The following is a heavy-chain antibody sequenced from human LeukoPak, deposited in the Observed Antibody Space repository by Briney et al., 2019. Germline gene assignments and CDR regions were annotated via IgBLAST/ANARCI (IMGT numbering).Heavy chain of an antibody. V-gene: IGHV3-23*01. J-gene: IGHJ3*02. CDR3: AKDRNPYCGGDCNPDAFDI. Sequence: QPGGSLRLSCAASGFTFSSYAMSWVRQAPGKGLEWVSAISGSGGSTYYADSVKGRFTISRDNSKNTLYLQMNSLRAEDTAVYYCAKDRNPYCGGDCNPDAFDIWGQGTMVTVSS. D-gene: IGHD2-21*02. CDR1: GFTFSSYA. CDR2: ISGSGGST.